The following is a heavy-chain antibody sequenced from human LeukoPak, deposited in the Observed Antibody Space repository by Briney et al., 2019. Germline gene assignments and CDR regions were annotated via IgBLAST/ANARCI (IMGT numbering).Heavy chain of an antibody. CDR2: SRSKAYGGTT. CDR3: GSGSGWYSPDY. D-gene: IGHD6-19*01. V-gene: IGHV3-49*03. J-gene: IGHJ4*02. Sequence: GGSLRLSCTASGFTFGDYAMSWFRQAPGKGLEWVGFSRSKAYGGTTEYAASVKGRFTISRDDSKNIAYLQMNSLKTEDTAVYYCGSGSGWYSPDYWGQGTLVTVSS. CDR1: GFTFGDYA.